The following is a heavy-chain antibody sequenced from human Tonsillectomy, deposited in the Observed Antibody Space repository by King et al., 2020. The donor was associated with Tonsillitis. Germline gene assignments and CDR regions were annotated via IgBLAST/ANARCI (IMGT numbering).Heavy chain of an antibody. Sequence: VQLVESGGGLVQPGGSLRLSCSASGFTFSSYAMHWVRQAPGKGLEYVSAISSNGGSTYYADSVKGRFTISRDNSKNTLYLQMSSLRAEDTAVYYCVKDSRPPSLYDFWSGPYYYYGMDVWGQGTTVTVSS. D-gene: IGHD3-3*01. CDR2: ISSNGGST. V-gene: IGHV3-64D*06. CDR3: VKDSRPPSLYDFWSGPYYYYGMDV. J-gene: IGHJ6*02. CDR1: GFTFSSYA.